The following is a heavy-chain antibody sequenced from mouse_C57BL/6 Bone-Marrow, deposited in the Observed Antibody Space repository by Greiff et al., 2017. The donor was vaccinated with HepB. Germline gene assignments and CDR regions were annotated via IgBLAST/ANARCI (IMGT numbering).Heavy chain of an antibody. CDR3: AIYSNFLDY. CDR1: GYTFTSYW. CDR2: IYPGSGST. Sequence: QVQLQQPGAELVKPGASVKMSCKASGYTFTSYWITWVKQRPGQGLEWIGDIYPGSGSTNYNEKFKSKATLTVDTSSSSAYMQLSSLTAEDSAVYYCAIYSNFLDYWGQGTTLTVSS. J-gene: IGHJ2*01. V-gene: IGHV1-55*01. D-gene: IGHD2-5*01.